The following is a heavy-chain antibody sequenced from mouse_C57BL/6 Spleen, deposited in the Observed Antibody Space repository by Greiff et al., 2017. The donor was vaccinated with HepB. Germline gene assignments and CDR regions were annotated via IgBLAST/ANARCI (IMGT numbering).Heavy chain of an antibody. CDR1: GFTFSSYA. CDR2: ISSGGDYI. D-gene: IGHD2-12*01. V-gene: IGHV5-9-1*02. Sequence: EVQRVESGEGLVKPGGSLKLSCAASGFTFSSYAMSWVRQTPEKRLEWVAYISSGGDYIYYADTVKGRFTISRANARNTLYLKMSSLTSEDTSMYNCTSAPHSYYRYYYAMDYWGQGTSVTVSS. CDR3: TSAPHSYYRYYYAMDY. J-gene: IGHJ4*01.